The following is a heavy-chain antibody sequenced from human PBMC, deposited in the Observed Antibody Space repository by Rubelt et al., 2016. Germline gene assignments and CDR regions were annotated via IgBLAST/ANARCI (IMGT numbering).Heavy chain of an antibody. D-gene: IGHD5-24*01. CDR1: GGSISSYY. Sequence: ETLSLTCTVSGGSISSYYWSWIRQPPRKGLEWIGYIYYSGSTNYNPSLKSRVSISVDTSKNQFSLKLSSVTAADTAMYYCARHTRDGNNLSWLDPWGQGTLVTVSS. CDR2: IYYSGST. CDR3: ARHTRDGNNLSWLDP. J-gene: IGHJ5*02. V-gene: IGHV4-59*08.